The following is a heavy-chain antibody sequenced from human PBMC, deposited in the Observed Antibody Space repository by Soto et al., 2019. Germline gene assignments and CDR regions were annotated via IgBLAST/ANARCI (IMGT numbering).Heavy chain of an antibody. Sequence: GGSLRLSCAASGFTFSNAWMSWVRQAPGKGLEWVGRIKSKTDGGTTDYAAPVKGRFTISRDDSKNTLYLQMNSLKTEDTDVYYCATPYSGSFLDAFDIWGQGTMVTVSS. CDR3: ATPYSGSFLDAFDI. V-gene: IGHV3-15*01. D-gene: IGHD1-26*01. J-gene: IGHJ3*02. CDR1: GFTFSNAW. CDR2: IKSKTDGGTT.